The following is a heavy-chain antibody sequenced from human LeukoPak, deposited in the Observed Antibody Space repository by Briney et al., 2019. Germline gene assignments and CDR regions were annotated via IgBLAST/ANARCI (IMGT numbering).Heavy chain of an antibody. CDR3: ASDHKSITMRKGQYFDY. Sequence: PSETLSLTCTVSGGSINSGTYYWGWIRQPPGKGLEWIASMYHDGRTSYNPSLDSRVTISIDTSTNQVSLKRSSVTAADTAVYYCASDHKSITMRKGQYFDYWGQGVLVTVSS. CDR2: MYHDGRT. V-gene: IGHV4-39*01. J-gene: IGHJ4*02. D-gene: IGHD1-14*01. CDR1: GGSINSGTYY.